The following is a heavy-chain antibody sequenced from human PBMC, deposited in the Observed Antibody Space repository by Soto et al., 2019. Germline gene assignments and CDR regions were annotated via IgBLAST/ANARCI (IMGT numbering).Heavy chain of an antibody. CDR3: ARDRADYDSSGYYASFDY. V-gene: IGHV1-69*13. CDR2: IIPIFGTA. D-gene: IGHD3-22*01. J-gene: IGHJ4*02. CDR1: GGTFSSYA. Sequence: SVKVSCKASGGTFSSYAISWVRQAPGQGLEWMGGIIPIFGTANYAQKFQGRVTITADESTSTAYMELSSLRSEDTAVYYCARDRADYDSSGYYASFDYWGQGTLVTVSS.